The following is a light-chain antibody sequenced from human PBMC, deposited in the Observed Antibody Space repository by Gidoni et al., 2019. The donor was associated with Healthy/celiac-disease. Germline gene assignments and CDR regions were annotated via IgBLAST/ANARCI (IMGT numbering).Light chain of an antibody. V-gene: IGKV3-20*01. CDR1: QSVSSSY. J-gene: IGKJ1*01. Sequence: EIVLTQSTGTLSWSPGERATLSCRASQSVSSSYFAWYQQKPGQAPRLLIYGASSRATGIPDRFSGSGSGTDFTLTISRLEPEDLAVYYCQQYGSSPWTFGQGTKVEIK. CDR2: GAS. CDR3: QQYGSSPWT.